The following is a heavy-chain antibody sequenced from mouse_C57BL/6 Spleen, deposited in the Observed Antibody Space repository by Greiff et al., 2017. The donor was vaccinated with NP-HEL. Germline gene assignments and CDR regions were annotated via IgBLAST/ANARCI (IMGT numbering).Heavy chain of an antibody. CDR3: ARHAAYGYDEGWFAY. Sequence: EVQLVESGGDLVKPGGSLKLSCAASGFTFSSYGMSWVRQTPDKRLEWVATISSGGSYTYYPDSVKGRFTISRDNAKNTLYLQMSSLKSEDTAMYYCARHAAYGYDEGWFAYWGQGTLVTVSA. CDR1: GFTFSSYG. J-gene: IGHJ3*01. D-gene: IGHD2-2*01. V-gene: IGHV5-6*01. CDR2: ISSGGSYT.